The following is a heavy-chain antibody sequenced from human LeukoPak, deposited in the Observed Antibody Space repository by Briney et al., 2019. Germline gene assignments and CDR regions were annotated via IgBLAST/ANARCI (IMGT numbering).Heavy chain of an antibody. CDR1: GFTFRSHA. CDR3: ARVGWSGYLNHYFAY. D-gene: IGHD3-3*01. CDR2: IYVNGGTT. Sequence: GGSLRLSCVGSGFTFRSHAMSWVRQAPEKGLEFVSGIYVNGGTTYYADSVKGRFSISRDNSKNTLYLQMDSLRGEDTAVYYCARVGWSGYLNHYFAYWGQGTLVTVSS. V-gene: IGHV3-23*01. J-gene: IGHJ4*02.